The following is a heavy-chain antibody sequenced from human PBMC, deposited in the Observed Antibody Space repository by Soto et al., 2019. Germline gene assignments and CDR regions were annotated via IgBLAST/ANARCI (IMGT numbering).Heavy chain of an antibody. D-gene: IGHD3-3*01. J-gene: IGHJ3*02. V-gene: IGHV3-74*01. Sequence: GGSLRLSCAASGFTFSSYWMHWVRQAPGKGLVWVSRINSDGSSTSYADSVKGRFTISRDNAKNTLYLQMNSLRADDSAVYYCARDYLAISSGDAFDIWGQGTMVTV. CDR1: GFTFSSYW. CDR2: INSDGSST. CDR3: ARDYLAISSGDAFDI.